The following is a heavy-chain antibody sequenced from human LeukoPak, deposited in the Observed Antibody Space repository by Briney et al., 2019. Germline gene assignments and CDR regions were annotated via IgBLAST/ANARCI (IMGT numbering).Heavy chain of an antibody. V-gene: IGHV1-69*17. D-gene: IGHD4-23*01. CDR3: ARDPALEGTEDYRDFGGVESVDAFDV. Sequence: ASVKVSCKASGGTFSSYALSWMRQAPGQGLEWMGRVIPMFDVRDYAEKFQGRITLTADTSTGTAYMELSSVTSDDTAVYYCARDPALEGTEDYRDFGGVESVDAFDVWGQGTMVTVFS. CDR2: VIPMFDVR. CDR1: GGTFSSYA. J-gene: IGHJ3*01.